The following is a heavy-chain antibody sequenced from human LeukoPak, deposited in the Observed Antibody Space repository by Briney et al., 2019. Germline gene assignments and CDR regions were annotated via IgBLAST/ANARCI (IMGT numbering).Heavy chain of an antibody. CDR1: GGSFSGYY. D-gene: IGHD1-26*01. Sequence: PSETLSLTCAVYGGSFSGYYWSWIRQPPGKGLEWIGEINHSGSTNYNPSLKSRVTISVDTSKNQFSLKLSSVTAADTAVYYCARRGGSYQRVFYFDYWGQGTLVTVSS. V-gene: IGHV4-34*01. CDR2: INHSGST. J-gene: IGHJ4*02. CDR3: ARRGGSYQRVFYFDY.